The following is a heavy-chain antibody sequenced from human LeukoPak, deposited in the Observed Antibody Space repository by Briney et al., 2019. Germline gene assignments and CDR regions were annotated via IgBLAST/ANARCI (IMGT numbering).Heavy chain of an antibody. CDR3: ARDVAVGSFCYFDY. CDR2: IYYSGST. J-gene: IGHJ4*02. CDR1: GGSISSGGYY. V-gene: IGHV4-31*03. Sequence: SETLSLTCTDSGGSISSGGYYWSWIRQHPGKGLEWIGYIYYSGSTYYNPSLKSRVTISVDTSKNQFSLKLSSVTAADTAVYYCARDVAVGSFCYFDYWGQGTLVTVSS. D-gene: IGHD1-26*01.